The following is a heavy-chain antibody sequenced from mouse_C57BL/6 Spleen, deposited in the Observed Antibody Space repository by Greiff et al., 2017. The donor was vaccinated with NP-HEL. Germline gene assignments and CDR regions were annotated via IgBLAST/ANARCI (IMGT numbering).Heavy chain of an antibody. V-gene: IGHV5-4*03. D-gene: IGHD1-1*01. CDR3: ARGGIYYGSSNYFDY. Sequence: EVKLVESGGGLVKPGGSLKLSCAASGFTFSSYAMSWVRQTPEKRLEWVATISDGGSYTYYPDNVKGRFTISRDNAKNNLYLQMSNLKSEDTAMYYCARGGIYYGSSNYFDYWGQGTTLTVSS. CDR1: GFTFSSYA. J-gene: IGHJ2*01. CDR2: ISDGGSYT.